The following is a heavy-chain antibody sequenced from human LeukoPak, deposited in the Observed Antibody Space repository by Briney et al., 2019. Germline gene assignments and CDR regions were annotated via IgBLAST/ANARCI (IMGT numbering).Heavy chain of an antibody. J-gene: IGHJ4*02. CDR1: GGSISSGGYY. CDR2: IYYSGST. Sequence: SQTLSLTCTVSGGSISSGGYYWSWIRQHPGKGLEWIGYIYYSGSTYYNPSLKSRVTISVDTSKNQFSLKLSSVTAADTAVYFCASCLFDYYYFAQWGQGTLVTVSS. V-gene: IGHV4-31*03. D-gene: IGHD2/OR15-2a*01. CDR3: ASCLFDYYYFAQ.